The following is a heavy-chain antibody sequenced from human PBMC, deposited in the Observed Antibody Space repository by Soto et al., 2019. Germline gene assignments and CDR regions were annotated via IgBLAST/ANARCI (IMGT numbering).Heavy chain of an antibody. D-gene: IGHD6-13*01. CDR2: AYYGSKWYN. CDR3: ARDTSSWYFDY. CDR1: GDSVSSNSAG. Sequence: SQTLSLTCAISGDSVSSNSAGWNWIRQSPSRGLEWLGRAYYGSKWYNDYAASVKSRITINPDTSKNQFSLQVNSVTPEDTAVYYCARDTSSWYFDYWGQGTLVTVYS. J-gene: IGHJ4*02. V-gene: IGHV6-1*01.